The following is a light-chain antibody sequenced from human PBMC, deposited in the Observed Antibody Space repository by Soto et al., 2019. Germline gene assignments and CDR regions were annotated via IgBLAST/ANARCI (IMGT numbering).Light chain of an antibody. Sequence: EIVMTQSPATLSVSPGERATLSCRASQSVSSNLAWYQQKPGQAPRLLIYGASIWATGIPARFSGSGSGTEFTLTISRLQSEDFAVYYCQQYNNWLTFGGGTKVEIK. CDR1: QSVSSN. CDR2: GAS. J-gene: IGKJ4*01. CDR3: QQYNNWLT. V-gene: IGKV3-15*01.